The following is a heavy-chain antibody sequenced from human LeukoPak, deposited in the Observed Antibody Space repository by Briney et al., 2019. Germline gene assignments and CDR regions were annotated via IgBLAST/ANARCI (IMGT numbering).Heavy chain of an antibody. CDR1: GGSISSYY. D-gene: IGHD6-13*01. V-gene: IGHV4-59*01. Sequence: SETLSLTCTVSGGSISSYYWSWIRQPPGKGLEWIGYIYHSGSTNYNPSLKSRVTISVDTSKNQFSLKLSSVTAADTAVYYCAKSSSWYGAFDIWGQGTMVTVSS. J-gene: IGHJ3*02. CDR2: IYHSGST. CDR3: AKSSSWYGAFDI.